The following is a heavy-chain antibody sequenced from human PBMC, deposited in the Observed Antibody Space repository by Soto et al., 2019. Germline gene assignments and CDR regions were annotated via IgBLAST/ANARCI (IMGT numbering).Heavy chain of an antibody. D-gene: IGHD6-13*01. CDR1: GGSFSGYY. V-gene: IGHV4-34*01. J-gene: IGHJ4*02. CDR3: ASQSSSPRTSHY. Sequence: PSETLSLTCAVYGGSFSGYYWSWIRQPPGKGLEWIGEINHSGSTNYNPSLKSRVTISVDTSKNQFSLKLSSVTAADTAVYYCASQSSSPRTSHYWGQGTLVTVSS. CDR2: INHSGST.